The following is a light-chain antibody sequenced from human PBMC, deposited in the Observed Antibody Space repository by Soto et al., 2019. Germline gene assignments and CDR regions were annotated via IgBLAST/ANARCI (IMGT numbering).Light chain of an antibody. V-gene: IGKV3-15*01. CDR2: GAS. J-gene: IGKJ4*01. CDR3: QQYNNWPPVPI. Sequence: EIVMAQSPATLSVSPGERATLSCRASQSVSSNLAWYQQKPGQAPRLLIYGASTRATGIPARFSGSGSGTEFTLTISSLQCEDFAVYYCQQYNNWPPVPIFGGGTKVEIK. CDR1: QSVSSN.